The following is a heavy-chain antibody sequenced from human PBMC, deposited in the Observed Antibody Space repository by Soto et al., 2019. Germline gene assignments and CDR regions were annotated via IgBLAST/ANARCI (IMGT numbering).Heavy chain of an antibody. V-gene: IGHV1-3*01. J-gene: IGHJ5*02. CDR2: INAGNGNT. D-gene: IGHD1-7*01. Sequence: QVQLVQSGAEVKKPGASVKVSCKASGYTFTSYAMHWVRQAPGQRLEWMGWINAGNGNTKYSQKFQGRVTITRDTSASTAYMELSSLRSEDTAVYYCARFITGTLNWFDPWGQGTLVTVSS. CDR1: GYTFTSYA. CDR3: ARFITGTLNWFDP.